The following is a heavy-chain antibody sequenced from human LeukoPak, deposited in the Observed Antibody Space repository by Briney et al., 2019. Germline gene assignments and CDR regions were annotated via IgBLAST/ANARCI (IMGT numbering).Heavy chain of an antibody. J-gene: IGHJ4*02. D-gene: IGHD3-16*01. Sequence: SETLSLTCTVSGGSITGYYWSWIRQPPGKGLEWIGYIYYSGSTNYNPSLKSRVTISVDTSKNQFSLKLSSVTAADTSVYYCARHKDDYVWGTFRFGFGLWGQGTLVTVSS. CDR2: IYYSGST. CDR1: GGSITGYY. V-gene: IGHV4-59*08. CDR3: ARHKDDYVWGTFRFGFGL.